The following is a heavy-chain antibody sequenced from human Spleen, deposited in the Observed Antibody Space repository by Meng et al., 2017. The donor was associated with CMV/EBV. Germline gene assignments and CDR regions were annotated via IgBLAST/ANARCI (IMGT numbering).Heavy chain of an antibody. J-gene: IGHJ5*02. V-gene: IGHV3-43*01. CDR1: GFTFDDYT. D-gene: IGHD3-3*01. CDR2: INWDGGST. Sequence: GESLKISCEVSGFTFDDYTMHWVRQAPGKGLEWVSLINWDGGSTYYADSVKGRFTISRDNSKNSLYLQMNSLRTEDTALYYCAKDTSNYYFWSGYYTGGLDPWGQGTLVTVSS. CDR3: AKDTSNYYFWSGYYTGGLDP.